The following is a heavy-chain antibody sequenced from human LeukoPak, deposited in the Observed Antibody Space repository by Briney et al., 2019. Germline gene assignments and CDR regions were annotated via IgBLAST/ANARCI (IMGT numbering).Heavy chain of an antibody. CDR3: ARGPIVVVVAATYGMDV. J-gene: IGHJ6*02. D-gene: IGHD2-15*01. Sequence: GASVKVSCKASGYTFTSYYMHWVRQAPGQGLEWMGKINPSGGSTSYAQKFQGRVTMTRDTSTSTVYMELSSLRSEDTAVYYCARGPIVVVVAATYGMDVWGQGTTVTVSS. V-gene: IGHV1-46*01. CDR1: GYTFTSYY. CDR2: INPSGGST.